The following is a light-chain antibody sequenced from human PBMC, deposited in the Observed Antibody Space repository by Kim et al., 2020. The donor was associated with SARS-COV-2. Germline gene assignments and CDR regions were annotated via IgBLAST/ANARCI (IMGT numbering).Light chain of an antibody. Sequence: SPGERATRSCRASQIVSSSYLAWYQQKPGQAPRLLISGASSRATGIPDRFSGSGSGTDFTLTISRLEPEDFAVYYCQQYGSSPFTFGPGTKVDIK. CDR1: QIVSSSY. V-gene: IGKV3-20*01. CDR2: GAS. J-gene: IGKJ3*01. CDR3: QQYGSSPFT.